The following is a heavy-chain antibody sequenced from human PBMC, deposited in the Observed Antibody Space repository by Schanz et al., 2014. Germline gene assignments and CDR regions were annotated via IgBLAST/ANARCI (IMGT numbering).Heavy chain of an antibody. J-gene: IGHJ4*02. CDR2: ISDDGSGK. CDR3: ARDLLVSHYDFWSGNDY. CDR1: GITLSGYG. Sequence: QVQLVESGGGVVQPGRSLRLSCAASGITLSGYGLHWVRQAPGKGLEWVAVISDDGSGKYSADSVKGRFTISRDNSKNTLYLQMNSLRADDTAVYYCARDLLVSHYDFWSGNDYWGQGTLVTVSS. D-gene: IGHD3-3*01. V-gene: IGHV3-30*03.